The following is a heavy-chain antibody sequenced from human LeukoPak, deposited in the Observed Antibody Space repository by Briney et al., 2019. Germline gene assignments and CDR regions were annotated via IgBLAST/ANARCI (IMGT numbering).Heavy chain of an antibody. CDR2: INPNSGGT. V-gene: IGHV1-2*02. D-gene: IGHD1-26*01. CDR3: ARDPSGTRWGWFDP. J-gene: IGHJ5*02. CDR1: GYTFTGYY. Sequence: ASVKVSCKASGYTFTGYYIHWVRQAPGQGLEWMGWINPNSGGTNYAQKFQGRVTMTRDTSISTAYMELSSLRSEDTAVYYCARDPSGTRWGWFDPWGQGTLVTVSS.